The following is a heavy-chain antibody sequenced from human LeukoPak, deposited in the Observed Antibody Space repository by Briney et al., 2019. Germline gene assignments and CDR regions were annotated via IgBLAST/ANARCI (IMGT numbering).Heavy chain of an antibody. CDR2: IYYSGST. CDR1: GGSISSGDYY. V-gene: IGHV4-30-4*01. Sequence: SQTLSLTCTVSGGSISSGDYYWSWIRQPPGKGLEWIGYIYYSGSTYYNPSLKSRVTISVDTSMNQFSLKLSSVTAADTAVYYCARLTYLTTAHDYWGQGTLVTVSS. D-gene: IGHD3-22*01. CDR3: ARLTYLTTAHDY. J-gene: IGHJ4*02.